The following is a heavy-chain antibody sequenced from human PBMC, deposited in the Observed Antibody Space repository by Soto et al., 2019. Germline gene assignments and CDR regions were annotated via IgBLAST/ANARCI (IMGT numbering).Heavy chain of an antibody. J-gene: IGHJ5*02. CDR1: GGSISSSSYY. V-gene: IGHV4-39*01. D-gene: IGHD6-13*01. CDR2: IYYSGST. CDR3: ARAPYSSSWSVPPYNWFDT. Sequence: QLQLQESGPGLVKPSETLSLTCTVSGGSISSSSYYWGWIRQPPGKGLEWIGSIYYSGSTYYNPSLKSRVNISVDTYKNQFPLKLSSVTAADTVVYYCARAPYSSSWSVPPYNWFDTWGQGTLVTVSS.